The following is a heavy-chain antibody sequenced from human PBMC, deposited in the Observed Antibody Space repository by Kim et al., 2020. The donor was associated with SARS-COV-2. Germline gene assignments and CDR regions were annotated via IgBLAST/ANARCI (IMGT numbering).Heavy chain of an antibody. V-gene: IGHV4-34*01. Sequence: SETLSLTCAVYGGSFSGYYWSWIRQPPGKGLEWIGEINHSGSTNYNPSLKSRVTISVDTSKNQFSLKLSSVTAADTAVYYCARVPTNNWVDYWGQGTLVTVSS. D-gene: IGHD1-1*01. CDR1: GGSFSGYY. J-gene: IGHJ4*02. CDR2: INHSGST. CDR3: ARVPTNNWVDY.